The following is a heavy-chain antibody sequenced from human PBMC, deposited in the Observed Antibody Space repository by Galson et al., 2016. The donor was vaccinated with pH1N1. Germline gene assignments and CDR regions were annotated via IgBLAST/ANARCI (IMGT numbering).Heavy chain of an antibody. CDR2: IMPNLDIT. V-gene: IGHV1-69*10. CDR3: ASETTVNTNPGNFYYYGMDV. Sequence: SVKVSCKASGGTFSNYAISWVRQAPGQGLEWMGGIMPNLDITNDAQKFQGRVTITADKSTGTVYMELSSLRSDDTAGYYCASETTVNTNPGNFYYYGMDVWGQGTTVTVSS. D-gene: IGHD4-17*01. J-gene: IGHJ6*01. CDR1: GGTFSNYA.